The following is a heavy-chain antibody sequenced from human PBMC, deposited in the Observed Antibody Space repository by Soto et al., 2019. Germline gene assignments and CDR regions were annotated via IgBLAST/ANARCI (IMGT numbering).Heavy chain of an antibody. CDR1: GGSISSGGYS. V-gene: IGHV4-31*11. CDR3: ARGSSIAGLYYGMDV. Sequence: PSETLSLTCAVSGGSISSGGYSWTWIRQHPGKGLEWIGYNYYSGITYYNPSLKSRVTISLDTSKNQFSLKLSSVTAADTAVYYCARGSSIAGLYYGMDVWGQGTTVTVSS. CDR2: NYYSGIT. J-gene: IGHJ6*02. D-gene: IGHD6-6*01.